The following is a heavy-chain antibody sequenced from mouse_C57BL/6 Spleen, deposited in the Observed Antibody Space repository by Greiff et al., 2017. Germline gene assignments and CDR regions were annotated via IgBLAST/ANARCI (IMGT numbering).Heavy chain of an antibody. Sequence: QVQLQQSGAELVRPGASVTLSCKASGYTFTDYEMHWVKQTPVHGLEWIGAIDPETGGTAYNQKFKGKAILTADKSSSTAYMELRSLTSEDSAVYYCTRLDYYGSSYAMDYWGQGTSVTVSS. J-gene: IGHJ4*01. V-gene: IGHV1-15*01. D-gene: IGHD1-1*01. CDR1: GYTFTDYE. CDR3: TRLDYYGSSYAMDY. CDR2: IDPETGGT.